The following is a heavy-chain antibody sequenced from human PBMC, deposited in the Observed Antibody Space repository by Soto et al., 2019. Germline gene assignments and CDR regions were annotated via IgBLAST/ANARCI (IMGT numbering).Heavy chain of an antibody. D-gene: IGHD2-21*02. V-gene: IGHV2-5*02. Sequence: QITLKESGPTLVKPTQALTLTCTFSGFSLSTGGLGVGWIRQPPGEALEWLALIYWDDDKRYSPSLRSRLTITKDTSKIQVVLIMTNMDPVDTATYYCVHSRCGGDCLRSYSSHYYYGMDVWGQGTTVTVSS. CDR2: IYWDDDK. CDR1: GFSLSTGGLG. CDR3: VHSRCGGDCLRSYSSHYYYGMDV. J-gene: IGHJ6*02.